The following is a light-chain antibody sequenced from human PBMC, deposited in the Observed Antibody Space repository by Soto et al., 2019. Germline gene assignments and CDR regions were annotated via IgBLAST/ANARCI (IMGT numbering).Light chain of an antibody. Sequence: QSVLTQPPSASGSPRQSVTISCTGTSSDVGGNNYVSWYQQQPGKAPKLMIYEVSKRPSGVPDRFSGSKSGNTASLTVSGLQVEDEADYYCSSYAGSQGVFGGGTKLTVL. CDR2: EVS. CDR1: SSDVGGNNY. J-gene: IGLJ2*01. V-gene: IGLV2-8*01. CDR3: SSYAGSQGV.